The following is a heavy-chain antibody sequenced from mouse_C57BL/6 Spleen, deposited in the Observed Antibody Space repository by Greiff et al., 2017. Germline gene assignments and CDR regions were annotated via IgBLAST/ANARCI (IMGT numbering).Heavy chain of an antibody. Sequence: EVKLVESGGGLVQPGESLKLSCESNEYEFPSHDMSWVRKTPEKRLELVAAINSDGGSTYYPDTMKIRFIISRDNTKKTLYLQMSSLSSEDTAVYYCARRSNYGAMDYWGQGTSVTVSS. CDR2: INSDGGST. D-gene: IGHD2-5*01. CDR3: ARRSNYGAMDY. V-gene: IGHV5-2*03. CDR1: EYEFPSHD. J-gene: IGHJ4*01.